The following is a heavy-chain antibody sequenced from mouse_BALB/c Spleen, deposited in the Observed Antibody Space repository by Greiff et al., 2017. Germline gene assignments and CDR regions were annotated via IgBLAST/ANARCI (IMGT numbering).Heavy chain of an antibody. V-gene: IGHV2-6-7*01. J-gene: IGHJ4*01. CDR1: GFSLTGYG. CDR2: IWGDGST. D-gene: IGHD2-3*01. CDR3: AREREKNYDGSSYYAMDY. Sequence: QVQLKESGPGLVAPSQSLSITCTVSGFSLTGYGVNWVRQPPGKGLEWLGMIWGDGSTDYNSALKSRLSISKDNSKSQVFLKMNSLQTDDTARYYCAREREKNYDGSSYYAMDYWGQGTSVTVSS.